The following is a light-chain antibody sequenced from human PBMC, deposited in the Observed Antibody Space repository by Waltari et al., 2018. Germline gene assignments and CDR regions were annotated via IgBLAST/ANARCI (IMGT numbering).Light chain of an antibody. Sequence: QSVLTQPPSASGTPGQRVTISCSGSPSNGGDNVVNLYHPVPGTAPKLVIYRNDLRPSGVPDRFTASKSGTSASLAISGLQSEDEGDYYCATWDDRPTGRWVFGGGTRVTVL. CDR1: PSNGGDNV. CDR3: ATWDDRPTGRWV. V-gene: IGLV1-44*01. CDR2: RND. J-gene: IGLJ3*02.